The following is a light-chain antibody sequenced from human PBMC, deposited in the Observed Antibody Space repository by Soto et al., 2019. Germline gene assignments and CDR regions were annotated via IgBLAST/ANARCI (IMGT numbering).Light chain of an antibody. CDR3: SSYTSSSTPPYV. Sequence: QSALTQPASVSGSPGQSITISCTGNSSDVGGYNYVSWYQQHPGKAPKLMIYDVSNRPSGVSNRFSGSKSGNTASLTISGLQAEDEADYYCSSYTSSSTPPYVFGTGTKLTVL. V-gene: IGLV2-14*01. J-gene: IGLJ1*01. CDR2: DVS. CDR1: SSDVGGYNY.